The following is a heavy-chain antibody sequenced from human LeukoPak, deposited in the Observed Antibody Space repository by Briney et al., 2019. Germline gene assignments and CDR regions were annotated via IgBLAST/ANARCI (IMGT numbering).Heavy chain of an antibody. D-gene: IGHD3-10*01. J-gene: IGHJ4*02. CDR1: GFTFSTYW. Sequence: GGSLRLSCAASGFTFSTYWMHWVRQAPGKGLMWVSRIKSDGSATTYAEFVKGPFTVSRDNANNTLYLQMSSLRAEDTAMYFCARGGGRGSIGGDCWGQGTLVTVSS. CDR3: ARGGGRGSIGGDC. V-gene: IGHV3-74*03. CDR2: IKSDGSAT.